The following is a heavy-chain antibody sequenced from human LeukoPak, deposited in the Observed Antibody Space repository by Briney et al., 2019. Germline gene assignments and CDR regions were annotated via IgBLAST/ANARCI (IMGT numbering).Heavy chain of an antibody. CDR3: AREDPYCSSTSCYGYFQH. D-gene: IGHD2-2*01. J-gene: IGHJ1*01. CDR1: GGTFSSYA. Sequence: ASVKVSCKASGGTFSSYAISWVRQAPGQGLEWMGGIIPIFGTANYAQKFQGRVTITADESTSTAYMELSSLRSEDTAVYYCAREDPYCSSTSCYGYFQHWGQGTLVTVSS. CDR2: IIPIFGTA. V-gene: IGHV1-69*13.